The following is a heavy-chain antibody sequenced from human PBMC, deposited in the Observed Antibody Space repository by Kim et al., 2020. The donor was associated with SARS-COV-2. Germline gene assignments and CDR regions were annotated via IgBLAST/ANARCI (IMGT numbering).Heavy chain of an antibody. V-gene: IGHV3-9*01. Sequence: MAHADSVKGRVTITSDNAKNSLYLQMSSMGPEDTALYYCVKDMAGSGMGDYWGQGTLVSVSS. CDR2: M. J-gene: IGHJ4*02. CDR3: VKDMAGSGMGDY.